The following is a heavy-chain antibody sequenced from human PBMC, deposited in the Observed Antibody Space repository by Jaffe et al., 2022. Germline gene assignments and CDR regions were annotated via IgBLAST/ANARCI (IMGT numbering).Heavy chain of an antibody. CDR1: GFTFRHNW. J-gene: IGHJ4*02. Sequence: EVHLVESGGGLAQPGGSLRLSCAASGFTFRHNWMHWVRQAPGKGLVWVSRINSDGTNTDYADSVKGRFTISRDNAKNTLYLQMDSLRVDDTALYYCARDQGVCSGSVCYSKSLDYWGQGTLVTVSS. CDR2: INSDGTNT. D-gene: IGHD2-8*02. V-gene: IGHV3-74*01. CDR3: ARDQGVCSGSVCYSKSLDY.